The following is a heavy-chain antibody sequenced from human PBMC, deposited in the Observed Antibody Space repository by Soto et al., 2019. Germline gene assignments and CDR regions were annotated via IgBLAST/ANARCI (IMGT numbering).Heavy chain of an antibody. CDR2: ISAYNGNT. Sequence: ASVKVSCKASGYTFTSYGISWVRQAPGQGLEWMGWISAYNGNTNYAQKLQGRVTMTTDTSTSTAYMELRSLRSDDTAVYYCARSTSSRACGGDYYNSYMDVWGKGTTVTVSS. CDR1: GYTFTSYG. V-gene: IGHV1-18*01. J-gene: IGHJ6*03. CDR3: ARSTSSRACGGDYYNSYMDV. D-gene: IGHD2-21*01.